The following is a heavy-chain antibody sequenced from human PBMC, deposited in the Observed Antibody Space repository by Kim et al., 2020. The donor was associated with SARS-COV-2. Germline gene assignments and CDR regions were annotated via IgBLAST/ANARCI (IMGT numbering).Heavy chain of an antibody. CDR2: ISSSSSHI. D-gene: IGHD6-19*01. Sequence: GGSLRLSCAASGFTFSSYSMNWVRQAPGKGLEWVSSISSSSSHIYYADSVKGRFTISRDNAKNSLYLQMNSLRAEDTAVYYCARDDSGCWYGHDYWGQGTLVTVSS. CDR3: ARDDSGCWYGHDY. J-gene: IGHJ4*02. V-gene: IGHV3-21*01. CDR1: GFTFSSYS.